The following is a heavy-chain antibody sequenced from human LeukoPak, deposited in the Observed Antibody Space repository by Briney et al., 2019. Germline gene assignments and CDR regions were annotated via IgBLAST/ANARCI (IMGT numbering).Heavy chain of an antibody. CDR3: ARGEASYSSSWYGVDY. J-gene: IGHJ4*02. CDR2: ISSSGSTI. V-gene: IGHV3-11*01. Sequence: PGGSLRLSCAASGFTLSDYYMIWIRQAPGKGREGVSYISSSGSTIYYADSVKGRFTISRDNAKNSLYLQMNSLRAEDTAVYYCARGEASYSSSWYGVDYWGQGTLVTVSS. D-gene: IGHD6-13*01. CDR1: GFTLSDYY.